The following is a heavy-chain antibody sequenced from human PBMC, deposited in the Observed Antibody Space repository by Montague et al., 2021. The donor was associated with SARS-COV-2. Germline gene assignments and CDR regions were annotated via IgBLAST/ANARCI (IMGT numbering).Heavy chain of an antibody. D-gene: IGHD3-10*01. CDR3: ARGSGVYYYYYYGMDV. CDR2: IYYIGST. V-gene: IGHV4-59*12. CDR1: GGSISSYY. Sequence: SETLSLTCTVSGGSISSYYWSWIRQSPGKGLEWIGYIYYIGSTNYNPSLKGRVTMSVDTSKNQFSLKLSSVTAADTAVYYCARGSGVYYYYYYGMDVWGQGTTVTVSS. J-gene: IGHJ6*02.